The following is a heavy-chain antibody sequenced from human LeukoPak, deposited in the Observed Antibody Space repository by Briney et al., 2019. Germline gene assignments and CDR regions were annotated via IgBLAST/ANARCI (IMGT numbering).Heavy chain of an antibody. J-gene: IGHJ5*02. D-gene: IGHD5-24*01. Sequence: SETLSLTCTVSGYSISSGYYWGWIRQPPGKGLEWIGEINHSGSTNYNPSLKSRVTISVDTSKNQFSLKLSSVTAADTAVYYCARLSDGYNLEGNWFDPWGQGTLVTVSS. CDR3: ARLSDGYNLEGNWFDP. CDR2: INHSGST. V-gene: IGHV4-38-2*02. CDR1: GYSISSGYY.